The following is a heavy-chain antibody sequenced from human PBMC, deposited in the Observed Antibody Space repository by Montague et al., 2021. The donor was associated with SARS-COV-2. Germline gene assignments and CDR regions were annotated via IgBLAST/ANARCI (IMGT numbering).Heavy chain of an antibody. Sequence: SETLSLTCTVSGGSISSTSYYWGWIRQPPEKGLEWIGSISYSGSTYYKSSLKSRVTISVDTSKNQFSLRLSSVTAADTAVYYCARHITGSGNAFDIWGQGTMVTVSS. V-gene: IGHV4-39*01. D-gene: IGHD3-10*01. CDR2: ISYSGST. CDR3: ARHITGSGNAFDI. J-gene: IGHJ3*02. CDR1: GGSISSTSYY.